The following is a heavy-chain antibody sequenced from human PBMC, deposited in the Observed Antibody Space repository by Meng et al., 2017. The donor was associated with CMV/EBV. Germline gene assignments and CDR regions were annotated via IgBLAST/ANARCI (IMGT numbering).Heavy chain of an antibody. D-gene: IGHD6-13*01. V-gene: IGHV4-34*01. Sequence: QVPLKQWGAGLLTPSETLSPTCAVDGGSFSGYYWSWIRQPPGKGLEWIGEINHSGSTNYNPSLKSRVTISVDTSKNQFSLKLSSVTAADTAVYYCAGGIAAAGTRYFDYWGQGTLVTVSS. CDR2: INHSGST. CDR3: AGGIAAAGTRYFDY. CDR1: GGSFSGYY. J-gene: IGHJ4*02.